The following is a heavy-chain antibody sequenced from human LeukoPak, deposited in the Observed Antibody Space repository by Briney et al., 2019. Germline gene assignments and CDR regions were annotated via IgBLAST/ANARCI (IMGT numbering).Heavy chain of an antibody. CDR1: GGTFSSYA. J-gene: IGHJ5*02. CDR2: IIPILGIA. D-gene: IGHD2-15*01. CDR3: ARGHCSGGSCPPGHNWFDP. V-gene: IGHV1-69*04. Sequence: GASVKVSCKASGGTFSSYAISWVRQAPGQGLEWMGRIIPILGIANYAQKFQGRVTITADKSTSTAYMELSSLRSEDTAVYYCARGHCSGGSCPPGHNWFDPWGQGTLVTVSS.